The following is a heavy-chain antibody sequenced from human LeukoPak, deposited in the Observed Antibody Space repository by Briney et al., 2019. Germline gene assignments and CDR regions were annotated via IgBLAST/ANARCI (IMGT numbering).Heavy chain of an antibody. D-gene: IGHD5-18*01. Sequence: PGGCLRLSCAAPGLTFTIAWMSWVRQAPGKGLEWVGRIKSKSDGGTTDYAAPVKGRFTISRDDSKNTLYLQMNSLKTEDTAVYYCVDTPFDYWGQGTLVTVSS. CDR2: IKSKSDGGTT. V-gene: IGHV3-15*01. J-gene: IGHJ4*02. CDR1: GLTFTIAW. CDR3: VDTPFDY.